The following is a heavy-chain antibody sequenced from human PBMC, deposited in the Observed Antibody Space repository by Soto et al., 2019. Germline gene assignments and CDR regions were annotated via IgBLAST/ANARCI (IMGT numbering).Heavy chain of an antibody. V-gene: IGHV4-39*01. CDR1: GVSICNSGYY. CDR2: IYYSGIT. CDR3: ARHGSN. J-gene: IGHJ4*02. Sequence: SETLSLTCTVSGVSICNSGYYCCYLRRPPGKGLESIGTIYYSGITYYNPSLKSRVTISVDTSKNQFSLKLTSVTAADTAVYYCARHGSNWGQGTLVTVSS.